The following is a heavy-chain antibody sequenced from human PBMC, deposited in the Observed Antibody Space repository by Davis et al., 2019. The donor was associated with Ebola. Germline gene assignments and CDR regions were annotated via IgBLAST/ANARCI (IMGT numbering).Heavy chain of an antibody. J-gene: IGHJ4*02. CDR2: IVVSGGGT. CDR3: TTDSLAVAGSYFDY. V-gene: IGHV3-23*01. D-gene: IGHD6-19*01. Sequence: PGGSLRLSCAGSGFTFITYGMTWVRQAPGKGLEWVSTIVVSGGGTYYADSVKGRFTISGDNSKNTLYLQMNSLKTEDTAVYYCTTDSLAVAGSYFDYWGQGTLVTVSS. CDR1: GFTFITYG.